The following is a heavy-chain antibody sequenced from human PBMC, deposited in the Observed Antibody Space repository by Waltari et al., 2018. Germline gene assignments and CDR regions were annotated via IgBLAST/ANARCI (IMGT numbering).Heavy chain of an antibody. Sequence: QVQLQESGPGLVKPSQTLSLTCTVSGGSISSGSYYWSWIRQPAGKGLEWIGRIYTIGSTNYNPSLKSRVTISVDTSKIQFSLKLSSVTAADTAVYYCARDSLYYGSGTYDAFDIWGQGTMVTVSS. CDR1: GGSISSGSYY. V-gene: IGHV4-61*02. CDR2: IYTIGST. D-gene: IGHD3-10*01. J-gene: IGHJ3*02. CDR3: ARDSLYYGSGTYDAFDI.